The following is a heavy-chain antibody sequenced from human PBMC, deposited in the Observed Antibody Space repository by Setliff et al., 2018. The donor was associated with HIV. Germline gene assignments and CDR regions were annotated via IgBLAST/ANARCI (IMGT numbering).Heavy chain of an antibody. CDR3: ATVDGTRYLDY. D-gene: IGHD1-1*01. V-gene: IGHV4-38-2*01. CDR1: GYSIRSGYY. Sequence: PSETLSLTCAVSGYSIRSGYYWGWIRQSPGKGLEWIGTMFRTGTSYYNPSLTSRVTISQDMSKNQFSLELTSVTAADTAVYYCATVDGTRYLDYWGQGKLVTVSS. J-gene: IGHJ4*02. CDR2: MFRTGTS.